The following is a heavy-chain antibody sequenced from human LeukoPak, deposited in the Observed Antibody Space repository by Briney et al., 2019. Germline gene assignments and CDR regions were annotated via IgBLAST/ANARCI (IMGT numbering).Heavy chain of an antibody. Sequence: GGSLRLSCVASGFDLNTYDMNWVRQAPGKGLEWIADITISGHTKNYADSVKGRFTISRDNAGTSLYLQMNSLRVEDTGVYYCARGDPHADLWGQGTLVTVSS. J-gene: IGHJ5*02. V-gene: IGHV3-48*03. CDR2: ITISGHTK. CDR1: GFDLNTYD. CDR3: ARGDPHADL.